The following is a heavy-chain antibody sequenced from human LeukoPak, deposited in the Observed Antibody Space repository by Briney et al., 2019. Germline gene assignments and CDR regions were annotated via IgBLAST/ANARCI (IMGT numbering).Heavy chain of an antibody. CDR2: LDSSGAYI. CDR3: ARDSSSWYPVLDY. D-gene: IGHD6-13*01. CDR1: GFTFNTYT. Sequence: PGGSLRLSCAASGFTFNTYTMTWARQAPGKGLEWLSSLDSSGAYIFYADSVKGRFTISRDNAKNSLYLQMNSLRAEDTAVYYCARDSSSWYPVLDYWGQGTLVTVSS. J-gene: IGHJ4*02. V-gene: IGHV3-21*01.